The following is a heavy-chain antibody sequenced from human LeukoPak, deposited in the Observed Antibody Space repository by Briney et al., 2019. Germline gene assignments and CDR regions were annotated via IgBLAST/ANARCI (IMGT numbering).Heavy chain of an antibody. CDR3: AALLGGPHPGY. CDR1: GFSFSSYS. J-gene: IGHJ4*02. V-gene: IGHV3-30-3*01. Sequence: PGGSLRLSCVASGFSFSSYSIHWVRRVPGKGLEWVAVMSVNGVNKYYADSVRGRFTVSRDISKNTQFLQMNSLRFEDTAVYYCAALLGGPHPGYWGQGTLVTVSS. D-gene: IGHD7-27*01. CDR2: MSVNGVNK.